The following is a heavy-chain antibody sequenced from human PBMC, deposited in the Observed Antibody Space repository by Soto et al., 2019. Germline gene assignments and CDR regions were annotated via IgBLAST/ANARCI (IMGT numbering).Heavy chain of an antibody. D-gene: IGHD1-1*01. CDR2: IYHSGST. J-gene: IGHJ4*02. CDR3: ARVATKWVHYFDY. CDR1: GGSISSSNW. V-gene: IGHV4-4*02. Sequence: SETLSLTCAVSGGSISSSNWWSWVRQPPGKGLEWIGEIYHSGSTNYNPSLKSRVTISVDKSKNQFSLKLSSVTAADTAVYYCARVATKWVHYFDYWGQGTLVTVSS.